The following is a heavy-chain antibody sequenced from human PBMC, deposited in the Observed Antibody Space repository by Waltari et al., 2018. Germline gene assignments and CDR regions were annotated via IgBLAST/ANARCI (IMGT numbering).Heavy chain of an antibody. V-gene: IGHV4-59*08. CDR2: IYYSGST. CDR1: GGSISSYY. Sequence: QVQLQESGPGLVKPSETLSLTCTVSGGSISSYYWSWIRQPPGKGLEWIGYIYYSGSTYYNPSLKSRVTISVDTSKNQFSLKLSSVTAADTAVYYCARLFVGGRDCCDYWGQGTLVTVSS. CDR3: ARLFVGGRDCCDY. D-gene: IGHD2-21*01. J-gene: IGHJ4*02.